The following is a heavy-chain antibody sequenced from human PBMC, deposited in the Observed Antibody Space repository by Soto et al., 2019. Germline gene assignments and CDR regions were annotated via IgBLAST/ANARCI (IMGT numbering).Heavy chain of an antibody. CDR2: IYYSGST. CDR3: ATTSSGYSLWFDP. D-gene: IGHD3-22*01. J-gene: IGHJ5*02. CDR1: GGSISSGAYY. Sequence: PSETLSLTCTISGGSISSGAYYWSWIRQHPGKGLEWIGYIYYSGSTNYNPSLKSRVTISVDTSKNQFSLKLSSVTAADTAVYYCATTSSGYSLWFDPWGQGALVTVSS. V-gene: IGHV4-61*08.